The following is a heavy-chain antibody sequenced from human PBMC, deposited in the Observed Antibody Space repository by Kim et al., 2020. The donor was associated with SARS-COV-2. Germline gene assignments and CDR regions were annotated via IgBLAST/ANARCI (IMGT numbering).Heavy chain of an antibody. V-gene: IGHV1-69*13. CDR1: GGTFNYYA. CDR2: IIPMFDSA. Sequence: SVKVSCKASGGTFNYYAISWVRQAPGQGLEWMGRIIPMFDSANYAQKFQGRVSITADESTSTAYMELSSLISEDTAVYYCAREGRIAAAGTGYFQHWGQGTLVTVSS. CDR3: AREGRIAAAGTGYFQH. J-gene: IGHJ1*01. D-gene: IGHD6-13*01.